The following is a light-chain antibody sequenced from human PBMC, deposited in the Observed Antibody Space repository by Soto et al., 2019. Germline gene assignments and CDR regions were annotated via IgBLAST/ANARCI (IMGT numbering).Light chain of an antibody. CDR3: QQRTSWPRIT. J-gene: IGKJ5*01. Sequence: EIVLTQSPATLSLSPGERANLSCRASQSVSSYLAWFQQKPGQAPRLLIYDASNRATGIPARFSASGSGTDFTLTISSLEPEDCAVYYCQQRTSWPRITFGQGTRLDIK. V-gene: IGKV3-11*01. CDR1: QSVSSY. CDR2: DAS.